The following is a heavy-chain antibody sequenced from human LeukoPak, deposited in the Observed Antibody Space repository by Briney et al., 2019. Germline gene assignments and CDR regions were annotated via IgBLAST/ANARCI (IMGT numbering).Heavy chain of an antibody. J-gene: IGHJ4*02. Sequence: GGSLRLSCAASGFTFSSYAMSWVRQAPGKGLEWVSAISGSGGTTHYADSVKGRFTISRDNSKNTLYLQMNSLTAEDTAVYYCAKGLDGSGSTHWGQETLVTVSS. CDR1: GFTFSSYA. V-gene: IGHV3-23*01. CDR3: AKGLDGSGSTH. CDR2: ISGSGGTT. D-gene: IGHD3-10*01.